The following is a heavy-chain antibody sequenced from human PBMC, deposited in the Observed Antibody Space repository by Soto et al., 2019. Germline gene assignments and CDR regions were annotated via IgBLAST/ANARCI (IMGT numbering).Heavy chain of an antibody. Sequence: ASVKVSCKASGYTFTSYAMHCVRQAPGQRLEWMGWINAGNGNTKYSQKFQGRVTITRDTSASTAYMGLSSLRSEDTAVYYCARGFRGMGVYCSGGSCYPLGYWGQETLVTVSS. V-gene: IGHV1-3*01. CDR3: ARGFRGMGVYCSGGSCYPLGY. CDR1: GYTFTSYA. J-gene: IGHJ4*02. CDR2: INAGNGNT. D-gene: IGHD2-15*01.